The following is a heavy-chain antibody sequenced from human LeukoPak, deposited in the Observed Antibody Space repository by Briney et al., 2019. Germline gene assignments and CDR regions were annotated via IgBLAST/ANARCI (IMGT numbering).Heavy chain of an antibody. CDR2: ISSSSSYI. CDR1: GFTFSSYS. D-gene: IGHD3-22*01. CDR3: ARGAYYYDSSGYSLDY. Sequence: GGSLRLSCAASGFTFSSYSMNWVRQAPGKGLGWVSSISSSSSYIYYADSVKGRFTISRDNAKNSLYLQMNSLRAEDTAVYYCARGAYYYDSSGYSLDYWGQGTLVTVSS. J-gene: IGHJ4*02. V-gene: IGHV3-21*01.